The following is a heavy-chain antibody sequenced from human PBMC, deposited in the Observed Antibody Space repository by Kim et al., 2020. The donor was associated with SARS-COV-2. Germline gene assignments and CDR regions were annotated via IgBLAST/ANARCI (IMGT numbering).Heavy chain of an antibody. CDR1: GFTFSSYS. CDR3: ARGDRWFGEDSAPDY. CDR2: ISSSSSYI. D-gene: IGHD3-10*01. J-gene: IGHJ4*02. Sequence: GGSLRLSCAASGFTFSSYSMNWVRQAPGKGLEWVSSISSSSSYIYYADSVKGRFTISRDNAKNSLYLQMNSLRAEDTAVYYCARGDRWFGEDSAPDYWGQGTLVTVSS. V-gene: IGHV3-21*01.